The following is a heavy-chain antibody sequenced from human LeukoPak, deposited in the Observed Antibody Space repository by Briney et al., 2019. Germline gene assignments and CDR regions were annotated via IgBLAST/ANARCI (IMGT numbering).Heavy chain of an antibody. CDR3: AKDRYGSGSYLFDY. V-gene: IGHV3-7*01. CDR2: IKQDGSEK. Sequence: GGSLRLSCAASGFTFSSYWMSWVRQTPGKGLEWEANIKQDGSEKYYVDSVKGRFTISRDNAKNSLYLQMNSLRAEDTAVYYCAKDRYGSGSYLFDYWGQGTLVTVSS. CDR1: GFTFSSYW. D-gene: IGHD3-10*01. J-gene: IGHJ4*02.